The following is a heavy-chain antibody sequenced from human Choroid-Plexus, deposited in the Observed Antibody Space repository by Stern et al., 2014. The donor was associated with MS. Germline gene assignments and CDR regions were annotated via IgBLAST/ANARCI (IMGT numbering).Heavy chain of an antibody. CDR1: GFTFGNYW. V-gene: IGHV3-7*01. CDR3: ARVYNTIYGIVTQRGSGMDV. Sequence: EVQLVESGGGLVQPGGSLTISCTDAGFTFGNYWMTWVRQAPGKGLEWVANIKEDGTEKNYVDSVKGRFTISRDNARNSLYLQMNSLRVEDTALYYWARVYNTIYGIVTQRGSGMDVWGQGTTVIVSS. D-gene: IGHD3-3*01. CDR2: IKEDGTEK. J-gene: IGHJ6*02.